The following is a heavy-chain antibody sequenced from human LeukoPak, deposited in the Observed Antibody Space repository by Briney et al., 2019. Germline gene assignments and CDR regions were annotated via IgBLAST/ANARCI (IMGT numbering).Heavy chain of an antibody. CDR1: GITFSSYD. V-gene: IGHV3-23*01. CDR2: ISDRGKT. CDR3: AKLPTIFEVADSFDI. D-gene: IGHD3-3*01. J-gene: IGHJ3*02. Sequence: GGSLRLSCEASGITFSSYDMSWVRQAPGKGLEWISAISDRGKTDYADSVKGRFTISRDNSKNTLYLQLSSLRAEDTAMYYCAKLPTIFEVADSFDIWGQGTFVTVSS.